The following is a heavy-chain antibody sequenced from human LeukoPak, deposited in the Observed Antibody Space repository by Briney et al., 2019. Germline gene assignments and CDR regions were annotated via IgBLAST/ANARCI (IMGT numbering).Heavy chain of an antibody. Sequence: GGSLRLSCAASGFTFSSYWMHWVRHAPGKGPVWVSRISTDGSSTSYADSVKGRFTISRDNAKNTLYLQMNNLRAEDTAVYYCSRDANYYDSSRHYFDAFDIWGQGTMVTVSS. V-gene: IGHV3-74*01. CDR1: GFTFSSYW. D-gene: IGHD3-22*01. J-gene: IGHJ3*02. CDR3: SRDANYYDSSRHYFDAFDI. CDR2: ISTDGSST.